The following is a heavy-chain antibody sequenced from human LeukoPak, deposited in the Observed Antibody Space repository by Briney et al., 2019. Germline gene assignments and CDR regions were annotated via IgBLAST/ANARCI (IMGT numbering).Heavy chain of an antibody. Sequence: ASVKVSCKASGYTFTGYYMHWVRQAPGQGLEGMGWINPNSGGTNYAQKLQGRVTMTTDTSTSTAYMELRSLRSDDTAVYYCARDGDYYDSSGYPPNYYYYMDVWGKGTTVTVSS. V-gene: IGHV1-2*02. CDR3: ARDGDYYDSSGYPPNYYYYMDV. CDR1: GYTFTGYY. J-gene: IGHJ6*03. D-gene: IGHD3-22*01. CDR2: INPNSGGT.